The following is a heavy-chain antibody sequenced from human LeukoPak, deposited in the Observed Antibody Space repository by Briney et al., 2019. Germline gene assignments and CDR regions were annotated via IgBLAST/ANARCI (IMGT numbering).Heavy chain of an antibody. V-gene: IGHV1-18*01. J-gene: IGHJ6*03. Sequence: ASVKVSCKASGYTFTSYGISWVRQAPGQGLEWMGWISAYNGNTNYAQKLQGRVTMTTDTSTSTAYMELRSLRSDDTAVYYCARARMVATPNYYYYMDVWGKGTTVTVSS. CDR3: ARARMVATPNYYYYMDV. D-gene: IGHD5-12*01. CDR1: GYTFTSYG. CDR2: ISAYNGNT.